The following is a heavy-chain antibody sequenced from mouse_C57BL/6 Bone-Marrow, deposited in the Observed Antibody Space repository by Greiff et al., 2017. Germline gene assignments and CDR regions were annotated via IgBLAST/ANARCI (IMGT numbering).Heavy chain of an antibody. J-gene: IGHJ2*01. Sequence: VQLKQPGAELVMPGASVKLSCKASGYTFTSYWMHWVKQRPGQGLEWIGEIDPSDSYTNYNQKFKGKSTLTVDKSSSTSYMQLSSLTSEDSAVYYCATSCYYGYFDYWGQGTTLTVSS. D-gene: IGHD1-1*01. V-gene: IGHV1-69*01. CDR3: ATSCYYGYFDY. CDR1: GYTFTSYW. CDR2: IDPSDSYT.